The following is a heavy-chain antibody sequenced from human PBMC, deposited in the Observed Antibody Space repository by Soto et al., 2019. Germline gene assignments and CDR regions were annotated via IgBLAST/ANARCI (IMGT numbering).Heavy chain of an antibody. CDR2: IIPIFGTA. Sequence: QVQLVQSGAEVKKPGPRLKASARPSGAPFTAYSTTGVQRAPGQGLEGMGEIIPIFGTANYAQKFQGRVTITADESTSIAYMELSSLRSEDTAVYYCARDGGRHSGGIDYWGQGTLVTVSS. J-gene: IGHJ4*02. D-gene: IGHD1-26*01. CDR3: ARDGGRHSGGIDY. CDR1: GAPFTAYS. V-gene: IGHV1-69*01.